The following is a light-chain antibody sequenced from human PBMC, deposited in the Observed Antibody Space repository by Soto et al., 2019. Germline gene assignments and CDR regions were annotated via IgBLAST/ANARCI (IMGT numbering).Light chain of an antibody. CDR2: KTS. CDR3: QEYKTGPGYN. CDR1: QSFGRW. V-gene: IGKV1-5*03. Sequence: DIQLTQSPSFLSASVGDRVTITCRASQSFGRWLAWYQQKPGKAPELLIYKTSTLERGVPSRFSGSGSGTEFTLTISSLQPDDFATYYCQEYKTGPGYNFGQGTRLEIK. J-gene: IGKJ2*01.